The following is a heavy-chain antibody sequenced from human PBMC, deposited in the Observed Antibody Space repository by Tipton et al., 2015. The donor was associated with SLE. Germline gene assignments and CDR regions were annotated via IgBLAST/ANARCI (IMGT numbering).Heavy chain of an antibody. J-gene: IGHJ5*02. CDR2: ITNNGNT. D-gene: IGHD2-8*01. V-gene: IGHV4-39*01. Sequence: GLVKPSETLSLTCTVSGGSISGSNYYWDWIRQPPGKGPEWIGGITNNGNTYYIPSLQSRVTVSVDTSKNHFSLKLSSVTAADTAVYYCARHDTNYGRNWFDPWGQGTLVTVSS. CDR3: ARHDTNYGRNWFDP. CDR1: GGSISGSNYY.